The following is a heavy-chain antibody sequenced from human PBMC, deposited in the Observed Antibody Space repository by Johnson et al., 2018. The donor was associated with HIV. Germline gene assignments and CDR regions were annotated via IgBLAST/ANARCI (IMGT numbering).Heavy chain of an antibody. CDR1: GFTFSSYD. V-gene: IGHV3-13*01. D-gene: IGHD5-24*01. J-gene: IGHJ3*02. CDR2: IGTAGDT. Sequence: MLLVESGGGLVQPGGSLRLSCAASGFTFSSYDMHWVRQATGKGLEWVSAIGTAGDTYYPGSVQGRFTISRENAKNSLYLQMNSLRAEDTAVYYCAKGDGYNYAFDIWGQGTMVTVSS. CDR3: AKGDGYNYAFDI.